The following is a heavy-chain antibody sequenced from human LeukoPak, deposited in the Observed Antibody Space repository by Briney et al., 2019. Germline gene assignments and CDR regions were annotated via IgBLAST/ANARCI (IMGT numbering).Heavy chain of an antibody. V-gene: IGHV1-2*02. J-gene: IGHJ4*02. CDR1: GYTFTGYY. CDR2: INPNSGGT. D-gene: IGHD1-7*01. CDR3: ARPITGTTWGLFDY. Sequence: ASVKVSCKASGYTFTGYYMHWVRQAPGQGLEWMGWINPNSGGTNYAQKFQGRVTMTRDTSISTAYMELSRLRSGDTAVYYCARPITGTTWGLFDYWGQGTLVTVSS.